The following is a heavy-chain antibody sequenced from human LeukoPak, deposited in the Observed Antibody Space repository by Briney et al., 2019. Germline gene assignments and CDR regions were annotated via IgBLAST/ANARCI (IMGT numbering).Heavy chain of an antibody. CDR1: GFTFSSYA. Sequence: PGRSLRLSCAASGFTFSSYAMHWVRQAPGKGLEWVAVISYDGSNKYYADSVKGRFTISRDNSKNTLYLQMNSLRAEDTAVYYCAKGLIVAYHPVDYWGQGTLVTVSS. D-gene: IGHD5-12*01. CDR2: ISYDGSNK. J-gene: IGHJ4*02. CDR3: AKGLIVAYHPVDY. V-gene: IGHV3-30*04.